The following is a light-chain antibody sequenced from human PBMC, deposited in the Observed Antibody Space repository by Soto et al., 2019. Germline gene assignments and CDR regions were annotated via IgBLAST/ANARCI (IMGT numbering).Light chain of an antibody. CDR1: SSDVGSSNF. V-gene: IGLV2-23*01. J-gene: IGLJ1*01. Sequence: QSALTQPASVSASPGQSITISCTGTSSDVGSSNFVSWYQQHPGKAPKLIIYESTRRPSGISGRFSGSKSGNTASLTISWLQADDEADYYCCAFARSTTFYVFGTGTKVTVL. CDR3: CAFARSTTFYV. CDR2: EST.